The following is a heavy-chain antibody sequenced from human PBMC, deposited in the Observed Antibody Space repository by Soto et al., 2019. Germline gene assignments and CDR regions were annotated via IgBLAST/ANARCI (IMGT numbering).Heavy chain of an antibody. CDR1: GFTFSSYA. D-gene: IGHD3-10*01. CDR2: ISYDGSNK. Sequence: PGGSLRLSCAASGFTFSSYAMHWVRQAPGKGLEWVAVISYDGSNKYYADSVKGRFTISRDNSKNTLYLQMNSLRAEDTAVYYCAREKLFIMVRGVMYDAFYIWGQGTMVPGSS. J-gene: IGHJ3*02. CDR3: AREKLFIMVRGVMYDAFYI. V-gene: IGHV3-30-3*01.